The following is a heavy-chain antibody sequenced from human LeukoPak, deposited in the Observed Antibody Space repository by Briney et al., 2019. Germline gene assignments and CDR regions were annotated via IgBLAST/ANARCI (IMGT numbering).Heavy chain of an antibody. Sequence: SETLSLTCAVSGFSFTSGFYWGWIRQPPGKGLEWIGSFYHSGSTYYNPSLKSRVTISVDTSKNQFSLNLRSVTATDTAVYYCARQGPYCGGDYSNYFDFWGQGTLVTVSS. CDR1: GFSFTSGFY. V-gene: IGHV4-38-2*01. CDR3: ARQGPYCGGDYSNYFDF. J-gene: IGHJ4*02. D-gene: IGHD2-21*01. CDR2: FYHSGST.